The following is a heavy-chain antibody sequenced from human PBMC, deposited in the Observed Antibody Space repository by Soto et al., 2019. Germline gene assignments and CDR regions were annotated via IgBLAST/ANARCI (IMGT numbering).Heavy chain of an antibody. CDR3: ARGIAVADAPYYYYMDV. Sequence: GGSLRLSCAASGFTFSSYWMSWVRQAPGKGLEWVANIKQDGSEKYYVDSVKGRFTISRDNAKNSLYLQMNSLRAEDTAVYYCARGIAVADAPYYYYMDVWGKGTTVTVSS. CDR2: IKQDGSEK. CDR1: GFTFSSYW. V-gene: IGHV3-7*01. J-gene: IGHJ6*03. D-gene: IGHD6-19*01.